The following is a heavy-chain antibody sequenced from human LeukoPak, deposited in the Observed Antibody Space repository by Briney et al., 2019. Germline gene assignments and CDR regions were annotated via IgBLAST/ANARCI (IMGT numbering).Heavy chain of an antibody. CDR2: IYPGDSDT. CDR3: ARRIAVASANWFDP. D-gene: IGHD6-19*01. CDR1: GYSFTSYW. J-gene: IGHJ5*02. Sequence: GESLKISCKGSGYSFTSYWIGWVRQMPGKGLEWMGIIYPGDSDTRYSPSFQGQVTISTDKSISTAYLQWSSLKASDTAMYYCARRIAVASANWFDPWGQGTLVAVSS. V-gene: IGHV5-51*01.